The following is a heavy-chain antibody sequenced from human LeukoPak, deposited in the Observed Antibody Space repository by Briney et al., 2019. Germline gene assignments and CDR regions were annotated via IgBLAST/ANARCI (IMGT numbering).Heavy chain of an antibody. V-gene: IGHV4-30-4*01. CDR3: ARELVRIPNWFDP. D-gene: IGHD3-10*01. J-gene: IGHJ5*02. CDR2: IYYSGST. Sequence: SETLSLTCTVSGGSISSGDYYWSWIRQPPGTGLEWIGYIYYSGSTYYNPSLKSRVTISVDTSKNQFSLKLSSVTAADTAVYYCARELVRIPNWFDPWGQGTLVTVSS. CDR1: GGSISSGDYY.